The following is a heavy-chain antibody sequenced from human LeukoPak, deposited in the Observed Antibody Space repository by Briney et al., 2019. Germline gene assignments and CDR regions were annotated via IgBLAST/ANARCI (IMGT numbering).Heavy chain of an antibody. Sequence: ASVKVSCKASGYTFTGYYMHWVRQAPGQGLEWMGWINPNSGGTNYAQKFQGRVTMTRDTSISTAYMELSRLRSDDTAVYYCARDRDAAYCSSTSCYVGRDGYNPGLGYWGQGTLVTVSS. CDR3: ARDRDAAYCSSTSCYVGRDGYNPGLGY. J-gene: IGHJ4*02. D-gene: IGHD2-2*01. CDR1: GYTFTGYY. CDR2: INPNSGGT. V-gene: IGHV1-2*02.